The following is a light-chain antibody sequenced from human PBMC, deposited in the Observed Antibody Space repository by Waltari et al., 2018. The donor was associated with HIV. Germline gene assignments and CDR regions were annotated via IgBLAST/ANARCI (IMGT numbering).Light chain of an antibody. V-gene: IGLV4-69*01. Sequence: QLVLTQSPSASASLGASVKLTCTLSSGHISYAIAGHQQQPEKGPRYLMKVNSDGSHNKGAGIPDRFSGSSSGADRHLTISSLQSEDEADYYCQTWGTGPYVVFGGGTKLTVL. J-gene: IGLJ2*01. CDR3: QTWGTGPYVV. CDR1: SGHISYA. CDR2: VNSDGSH.